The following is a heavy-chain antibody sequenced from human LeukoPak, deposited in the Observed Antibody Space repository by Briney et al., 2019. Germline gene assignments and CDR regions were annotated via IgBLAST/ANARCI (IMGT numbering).Heavy chain of an antibody. Sequence: GESLKISCEASGYTFINYWIAWVRQMPGKGLEWMGIIFPDDSDTRYSPSFQGQVTISADKSISTAYLQWSSLKASDTAMYYCARRFSWGQQQPGPAAAFDIWGQGTMVTVSS. CDR3: ARRFSWGQQQPGPAAAFDI. CDR1: GYTFINYW. D-gene: IGHD6-13*01. J-gene: IGHJ3*02. V-gene: IGHV5-51*01. CDR2: IFPDDSDT.